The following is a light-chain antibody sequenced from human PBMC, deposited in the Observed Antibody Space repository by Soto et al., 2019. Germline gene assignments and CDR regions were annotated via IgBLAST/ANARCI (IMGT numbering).Light chain of an antibody. Sequence: DIQMTQAPSSLSASVGDRGTMTCRASQGISKYLAWYQQKPGKVPELLIYGASTLQRGVPSRFRGSGSGTDFTLTITSLQPEDVATYYCQKYSSAPRTFGQGTTVDIK. CDR1: QGISKY. CDR2: GAS. V-gene: IGKV1-27*01. CDR3: QKYSSAPRT. J-gene: IGKJ1*01.